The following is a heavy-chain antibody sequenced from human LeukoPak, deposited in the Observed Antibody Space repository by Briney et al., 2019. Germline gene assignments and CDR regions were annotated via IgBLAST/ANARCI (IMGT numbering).Heavy chain of an antibody. CDR1: GFTFSSYS. CDR2: ISSSGSTI. V-gene: IGHV3-48*01. J-gene: IGHJ4*02. Sequence: GGSLRLSCAASGFTFSSYSMNWVRQAPGKGLEWVSYISSSGSTIYYADSVKGRFTISRDNAKNSLYLQMNSLRAEDTAVYYCARDSYYYDSSGYYLYYFDYWGQGTLVTVSP. D-gene: IGHD3-22*01. CDR3: ARDSYYYDSSGYYLYYFDY.